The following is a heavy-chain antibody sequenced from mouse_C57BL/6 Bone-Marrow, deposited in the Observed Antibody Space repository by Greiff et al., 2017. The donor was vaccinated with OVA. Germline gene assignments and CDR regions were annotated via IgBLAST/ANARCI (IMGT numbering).Heavy chain of an antibody. D-gene: IGHD1-1*01. CDR2: INSDGGST. CDR3: ARHPYYYGSSYGYFDV. J-gene: IGHJ1*03. CDR1: EYEFPSHD. V-gene: IGHV5-2*01. Sequence: EVKLVESGGGLVQPGESLKLSCESNEYEFPSHDMSWVRKTPEKRLELVAAINSDGGSTYYPDTMERRFIISRDNTKKTLYLQMSSLRSEDTALYYCARHPYYYGSSYGYFDVWGTGTTVTVSS.